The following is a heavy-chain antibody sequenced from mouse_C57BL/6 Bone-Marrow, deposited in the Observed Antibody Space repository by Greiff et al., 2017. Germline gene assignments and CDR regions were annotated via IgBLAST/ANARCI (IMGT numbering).Heavy chain of an antibody. J-gene: IGHJ3*01. CDR3: ARQGYGNFWFAY. CDR2: ISNGGGST. V-gene: IGHV5-12*01. D-gene: IGHD2-1*01. Sequence: DVHLVESGGGLVQPGGSLKLSCAASGFTFSDYYMYWVRQTPEKRLEWVAYISNGGGSTYYPDTVKGRFTISRDTAKNTLYLQMSRLKSEDTAMYYCARQGYGNFWFAYWGQGTLVTVSA. CDR1: GFTFSDYY.